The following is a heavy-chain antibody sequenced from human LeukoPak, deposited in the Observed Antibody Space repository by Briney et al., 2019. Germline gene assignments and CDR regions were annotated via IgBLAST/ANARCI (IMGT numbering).Heavy chain of an antibody. J-gene: IGHJ4*02. Sequence: SETLSLTCTVSGGSISSYYWSWIRQPPGEGLEWIGYIYYSGSTNYNPSLKSRVTISVDTSKNQFSLKLSSVTAADTAVYYCARLPYYYDSSGYIDYWGQGTLVTVSS. CDR2: IYYSGST. CDR1: GGSISSYY. V-gene: IGHV4-59*08. D-gene: IGHD3-22*01. CDR3: ARLPYYYDSSGYIDY.